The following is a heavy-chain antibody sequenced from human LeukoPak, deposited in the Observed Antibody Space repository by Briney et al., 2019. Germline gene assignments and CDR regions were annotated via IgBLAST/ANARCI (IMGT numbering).Heavy chain of an antibody. V-gene: IGHV4-59*08. J-gene: IGHJ4*02. D-gene: IGHD7-27*01. Sequence: SETLSLTCTVSGGSISSYYWSWIRQPPGKGLEWIGYIYYSGSTNYNPSLKSRVTISVDTSKNQFSLKLSSVTPADTAVYYCARRGSNWGYYFDYWGQGTLVTVSS. CDR3: ARRGSNWGYYFDY. CDR1: GGSISSYY. CDR2: IYYSGST.